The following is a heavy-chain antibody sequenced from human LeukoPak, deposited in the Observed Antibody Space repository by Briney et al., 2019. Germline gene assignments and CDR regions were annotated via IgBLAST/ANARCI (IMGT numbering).Heavy chain of an antibody. D-gene: IGHD5-18*01. Sequence: SETLSLTCAVSGGSISSGGYSWSWIRQPPGKGLEWIGYIYHSGSTYYNPSLKSRVTISVDTSKNQFSLKLSSVTAADTAVYYCARVGGYSYGELDYWGQGTLVTVSS. V-gene: IGHV4-30-2*05. CDR3: ARVGGYSYGELDY. CDR1: GGSISSGGYS. J-gene: IGHJ4*02. CDR2: IYHSGST.